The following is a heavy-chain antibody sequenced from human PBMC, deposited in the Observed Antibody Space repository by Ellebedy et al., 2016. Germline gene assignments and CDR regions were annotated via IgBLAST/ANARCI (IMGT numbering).Heavy chain of an antibody. CDR1: GGSIPSGDYY. CDR2: IYYSGTT. V-gene: IGHV4-30-4*01. Sequence: SETLSLXXSVSGGSIPSGDYYWSWIRQPPGQGLEWLGYIYYSGTTYYNTSLKSRITISVDTSKNQFSLRLSSVTAADTAVYFCARETDFWSDSSYFDYWGQGILVTISS. D-gene: IGHD3-3*01. CDR3: ARETDFWSDSSYFDY. J-gene: IGHJ4*02.